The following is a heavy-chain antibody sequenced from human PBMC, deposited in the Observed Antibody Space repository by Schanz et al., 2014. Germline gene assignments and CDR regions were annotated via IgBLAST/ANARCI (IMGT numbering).Heavy chain of an antibody. CDR3: AKGRTVWSGSDRKYYFDY. D-gene: IGHD1-26*01. CDR1: GFTFSNYG. CDR2: IFYDGSNK. V-gene: IGHV3-30*18. J-gene: IGHJ4*02. Sequence: VQLVESGGGVVQPGRSLRLSCEASGFTFSNYGMHWVRQAPGKGLEWVAVIFYDGSNKYYADSVKGRFTISRDNSKNTLYLQMNSLRAEDTAIYYCAKGRTVWSGSDRKYYFDYWGQGTLVTVSS.